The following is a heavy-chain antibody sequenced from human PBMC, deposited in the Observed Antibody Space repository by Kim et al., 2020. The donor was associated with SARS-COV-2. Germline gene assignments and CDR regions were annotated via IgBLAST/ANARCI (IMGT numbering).Heavy chain of an antibody. D-gene: IGHD3-3*01. Sequence: SETLSLTCAVFGESFSDYYWTWVRRPPGKGLEWIGEIKHSGSTNYNPSLKSRVTISSDTSKNQFSLKVTSLTAADTAEYYCARGRVGVIPSPILGLGPFWTYYDMDVWCRGATVTVSS. V-gene: IGHV4-34*01. CDR1: GESFSDYY. CDR2: IKHSGST. J-gene: IGHJ6*03. CDR3: ARGRVGVIPSPILGLGPFWTYYDMDV.